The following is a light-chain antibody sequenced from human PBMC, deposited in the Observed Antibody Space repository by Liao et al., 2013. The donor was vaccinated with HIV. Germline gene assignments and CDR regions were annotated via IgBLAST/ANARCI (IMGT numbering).Light chain of an antibody. CDR2: QDN. CDR1: TWGEKS. V-gene: IGLV3-1*01. J-gene: IGLJ2*01. CDR3: QAWDSSTAYVV. Sequence: SFELTQPPSVSVSPGQTANITCSGDTWGEKSASWYQQRPGQSPVLLICQDNKRPSGIPERFSGSNSGNTATLTISGTPAMDEADYYCQAWDSSTAYVVFGGGTKLTVL.